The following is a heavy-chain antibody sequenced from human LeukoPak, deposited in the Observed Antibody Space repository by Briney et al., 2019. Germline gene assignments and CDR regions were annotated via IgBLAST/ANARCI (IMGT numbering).Heavy chain of an antibody. CDR3: ARVRSSSRYDAFYI. Sequence: SETLSLTCPVSGGSISSSRYYWGWIRQAPGKGLERFGGIYFSGSTYYNPSPKSRFTISVATSKIHLSLKLSSVTAADAAVYYCARVRSSSRYDAFYIWGQGTMVTVSS. CDR1: GGSISSSRYY. CDR2: IYFSGST. V-gene: IGHV4-39*02. J-gene: IGHJ3*02. D-gene: IGHD6-6*01.